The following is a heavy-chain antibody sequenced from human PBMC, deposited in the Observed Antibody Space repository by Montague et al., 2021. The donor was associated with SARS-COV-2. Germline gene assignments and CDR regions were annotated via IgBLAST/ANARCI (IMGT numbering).Heavy chain of an antibody. CDR2: LYTSGST. CDR1: GASVRTYY. D-gene: IGHD5-12*01. J-gene: IGHJ6*02. CDR3: ARVGADYSFAYYHEMDV. Sequence: SETLSLTRTVSGASVRTYYWSWIRQSAGKKLEWMGRLYTSGSTYYNPSXXSRVTMSLDTSKNLFSLNLSSMTAADTAVYYCARVGADYSFAYYHEMDVWGQGIAVTVSS. V-gene: IGHV4-4*07.